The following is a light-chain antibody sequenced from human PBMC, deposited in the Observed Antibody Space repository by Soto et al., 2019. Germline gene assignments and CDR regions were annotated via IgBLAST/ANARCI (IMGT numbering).Light chain of an antibody. CDR3: SSYAGSKLHVV. CDR2: EVS. CDR1: SSDVGGYNY. Sequence: QSALTQPPSAPGSPGRAVTISCTGTSSDVGGYNYVYWYQQHPGKAPKLMIYEVSKRPSGVPDRFSGSKSGNTASLTVSGLQAEDEADYYCSSYAGSKLHVVFGGGTQLTVL. J-gene: IGLJ2*01. V-gene: IGLV2-8*01.